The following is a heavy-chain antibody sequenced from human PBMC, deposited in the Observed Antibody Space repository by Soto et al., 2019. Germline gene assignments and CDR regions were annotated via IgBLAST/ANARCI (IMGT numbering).Heavy chain of an antibody. CDR3: ASLSGTLNYYYYYGMDV. Sequence: SVKVSCKASGGTFSSYAISWVRQAPGQGLEWMGGIIPIFGTANYAQKFQGRVTITADESTSTAYMELSSLRSEDTAVYYCASLSGTLNYYYYYGMDVWGQGTTVTVS. V-gene: IGHV1-69*13. CDR2: IIPIFGTA. J-gene: IGHJ6*02. D-gene: IGHD1-1*01. CDR1: GGTFSSYA.